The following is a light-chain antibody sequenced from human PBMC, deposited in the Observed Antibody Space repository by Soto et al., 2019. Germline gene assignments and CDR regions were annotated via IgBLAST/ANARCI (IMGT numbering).Light chain of an antibody. CDR1: QIVRSNS. CDR3: HQYGTSPRT. Sequence: EIVMTPSPATLSLSPGDRATLSCRASQIVRSNSLAWYQQKPGQPPRLLIYGASSRATGISDRFSGSGSGTDFTLTISRLEPEDFAVYYCHQYGTSPRTFGQGTKVDIK. CDR2: GAS. V-gene: IGKV3-20*01. J-gene: IGKJ1*01.